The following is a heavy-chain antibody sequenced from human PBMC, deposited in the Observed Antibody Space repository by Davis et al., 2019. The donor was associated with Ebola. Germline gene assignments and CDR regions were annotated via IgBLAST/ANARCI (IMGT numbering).Heavy chain of an antibody. CDR3: GRIASIAARPGLYYFDY. Sequence: SETLSLTCTVSGGSISSHYWSWIRQPPGKGLEWIGYMYYSGSSNYNPSLKSRVTISVDTSQNQFSLKVNSVTAADTAVYYCGRIASIAARPGLYYFDYWGQGTLVTVS. D-gene: IGHD6-6*01. CDR1: GGSISSHY. J-gene: IGHJ4*02. CDR2: MYYSGSS. V-gene: IGHV4-59*11.